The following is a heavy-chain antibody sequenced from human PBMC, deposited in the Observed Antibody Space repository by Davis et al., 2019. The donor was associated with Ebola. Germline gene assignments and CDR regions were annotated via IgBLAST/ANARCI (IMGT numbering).Heavy chain of an antibody. CDR2: IYYSGST. J-gene: IGHJ5*02. Sequence: PSETLSLTCTVSGGSISSGGYYWSWIRQHPGKGLEWIGYIYYSGSTYYNPSLKSRVTISVDTSKNQFSLKLSSVTAADTAVYYCARDGARSWFDPWGQGTLVTVSS. V-gene: IGHV4-31*03. CDR3: ARDGARSWFDP. CDR1: GGSISSGGYY. D-gene: IGHD1-26*01.